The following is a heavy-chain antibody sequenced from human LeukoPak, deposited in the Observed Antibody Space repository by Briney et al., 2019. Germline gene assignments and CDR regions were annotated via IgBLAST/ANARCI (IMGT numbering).Heavy chain of an antibody. Sequence: GGSLRLSCAASGFTFSSYGMSWVRQAPGKGLEWVSAISGSGGTTYYADSVKGRFTISRDNSKNTLYLQMNSLRAEDTAVYYCARDIFGSGSYYDYWGQGTMVTVSS. D-gene: IGHD3-10*01. J-gene: IGHJ3*01. CDR2: ISGSGGTT. V-gene: IGHV3-23*01. CDR1: GFTFSSYG. CDR3: ARDIFGSGSYYDY.